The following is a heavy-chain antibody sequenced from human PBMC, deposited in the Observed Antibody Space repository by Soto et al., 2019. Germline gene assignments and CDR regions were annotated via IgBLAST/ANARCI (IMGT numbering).Heavy chain of an antibody. CDR2: ISSSSSTI. V-gene: IGHV3-48*02. J-gene: IGHJ4*02. D-gene: IGHD2-21*01. CDR3: ARDSAVAEFDF. Sequence: GGSLRLSCATSGFTFSSCGMNWVRQAPGKGLEWISYISSSSSTIYYANSVKGRFTISRDNAKNSLNLQMNGLRDEDTAVYYCARDSAVAEFDFWGQGTLVTVSS. CDR1: GFTFSSCG.